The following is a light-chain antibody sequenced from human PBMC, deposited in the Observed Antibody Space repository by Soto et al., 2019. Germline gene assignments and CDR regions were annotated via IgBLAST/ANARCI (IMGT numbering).Light chain of an antibody. CDR3: QQYGSAPVT. J-gene: IGKJ5*01. CDR2: DAS. V-gene: IGKV3-20*01. CDR1: QSVDIS. Sequence: EIVLTQSPATLSLSPGERVTLSCRASQSVDISLAWYQQKPGQAPRLLIYDASSRATGIPDRFSGSGYGTDFTLTISRLEPEDFEVYYCQQYGSAPVTFGQGTRLEI.